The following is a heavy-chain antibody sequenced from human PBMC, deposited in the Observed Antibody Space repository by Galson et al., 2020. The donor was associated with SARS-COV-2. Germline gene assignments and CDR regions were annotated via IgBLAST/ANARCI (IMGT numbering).Heavy chain of an antibody. D-gene: IGHD3-3*01. CDR3: ARGPPWIFGVVIFDY. J-gene: IGHJ4*02. V-gene: IGHV1-18*01. Sequence: ASVQVSCKASGYTFTSYGISWVRQPPGQGLEWMGWISAYNGNTNYAQKLQGRVTMTTDTSTSTAYMELRSLRSDDTAVYYCARGPPWIFGVVIFDYWGQGTLVTVSS. CDR2: ISAYNGNT. CDR1: GYTFTSYG.